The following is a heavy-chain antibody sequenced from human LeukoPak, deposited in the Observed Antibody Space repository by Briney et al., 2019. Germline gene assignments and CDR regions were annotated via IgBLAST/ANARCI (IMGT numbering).Heavy chain of an antibody. CDR1: GGSISSYY. Sequence: SETLSLTCTVSGGSISSYYWSWIRQPPGKGLEWMGYIYYSGSSDYNPSLKSRVTISVDTSKNQFSLKLSSVTAADTAVYYCASYNNGWYGRYFDHWGQGTLVTVSS. CDR3: ASYNNGWYGRYFDH. V-gene: IGHV4-59*01. D-gene: IGHD6-19*01. J-gene: IGHJ4*02. CDR2: IYYSGSS.